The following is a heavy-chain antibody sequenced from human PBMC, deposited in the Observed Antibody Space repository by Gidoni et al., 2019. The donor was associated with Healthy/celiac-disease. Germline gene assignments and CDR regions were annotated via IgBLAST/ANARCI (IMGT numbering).Heavy chain of an antibody. Sequence: EVQLLESGGGLVQPGGSLRLSCAASGFTVSIYAMSWVRQAPGKGLEWVEAISGSGGSTYYADSVKGRFTISRDNSKNTLYLQMNSLRAEDTAVYYCAKDRHYYDSSGYFCFDYWGQGTLVTVYS. CDR2: ISGSGGST. CDR1: GFTVSIYA. J-gene: IGHJ4*02. V-gene: IGHV3-23*01. D-gene: IGHD3-22*01. CDR3: AKDRHYYDSSGYFCFDY.